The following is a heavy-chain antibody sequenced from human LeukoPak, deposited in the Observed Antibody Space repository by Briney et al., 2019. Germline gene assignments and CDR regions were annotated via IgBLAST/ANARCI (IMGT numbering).Heavy chain of an antibody. CDR2: INPSGGST. Sequence: ASVNVSCKASGYIFTSNYIHWVRQAPGQGLEWMGIINPSGGSTSYAQKFQGRVTMTRDTSTSTVYMELSSLRSEDTAVYYCARGAAAAGTGGEFDYWGQGTLVTVSS. J-gene: IGHJ4*02. CDR3: ARGAAAAGTGGEFDY. D-gene: IGHD6-13*01. V-gene: IGHV1-46*01. CDR1: GYIFTSNY.